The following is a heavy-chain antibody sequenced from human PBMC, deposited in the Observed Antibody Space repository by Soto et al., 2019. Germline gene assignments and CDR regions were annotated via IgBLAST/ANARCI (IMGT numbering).Heavy chain of an antibody. J-gene: IGHJ4*02. CDR1: GFSLITHGVG. CDR2: IYWDDDK. V-gene: IGHV2-5*02. D-gene: IGHD1-1*01. CDR3: AHRGGGSNWNGGYFDY. Sequence: ITLRESGPTLVKPTQTLTLTCTFSGFSLITHGVGVGWVRQPPGKALECLALIYWDDDKRYNPSLKSRLTHTKATSKNQVVLTMTNMDPVDTGTYFCAHRGGGSNWNGGYFDYWGQGALVTVSS.